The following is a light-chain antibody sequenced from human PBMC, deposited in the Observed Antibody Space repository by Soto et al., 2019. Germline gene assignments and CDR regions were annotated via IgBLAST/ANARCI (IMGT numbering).Light chain of an antibody. Sequence: EIVMTQSPATLSVSPGERATLSCRASRNINNNLAWYQQKPGQGPRLLIYGASSRATGIPARFSGSGSGTGFTLTISSLQSEDFAIYYCQQYNNWPLTFGGGTKVEIK. CDR1: RNINNN. V-gene: IGKV3-15*01. CDR3: QQYNNWPLT. CDR2: GAS. J-gene: IGKJ4*01.